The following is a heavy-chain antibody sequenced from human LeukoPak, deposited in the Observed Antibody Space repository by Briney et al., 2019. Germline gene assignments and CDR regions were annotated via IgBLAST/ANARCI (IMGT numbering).Heavy chain of an antibody. CDR2: ISSNGGST. CDR1: GFTFSTYV. D-gene: IGHD2/OR15-2a*01. CDR3: TRGPESLWAPLATGFFDY. J-gene: IGHJ4*02. Sequence: GGSLRLSCAASGFTFSTYVMHWVRQAPGKGLEFVSAISSNGGSTNYATSVKGRFTISRDNSKNTLYLQMGSLRAEDMAVYYCTRGPESLWAPLATGFFDYWGQGTLVTVSS. V-gene: IGHV3-64*01.